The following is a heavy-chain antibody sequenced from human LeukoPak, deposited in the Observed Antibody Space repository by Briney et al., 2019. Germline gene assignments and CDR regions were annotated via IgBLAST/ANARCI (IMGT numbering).Heavy chain of an antibody. Sequence: PGGSLRLACAAPGFTGSGNYMGWVRQAPGEGLDWISVIYSGGSTYYADSVKGRFTISRDNSKNTLYLQMNSLRAEDTAVYYCAREYCSSTSCYSDYWGQGTLVTVSS. CDR2: IYSGGST. V-gene: IGHV3-66*01. CDR3: AREYCSSTSCYSDY. J-gene: IGHJ4*02. D-gene: IGHD2-2*01. CDR1: GFTGSGNY.